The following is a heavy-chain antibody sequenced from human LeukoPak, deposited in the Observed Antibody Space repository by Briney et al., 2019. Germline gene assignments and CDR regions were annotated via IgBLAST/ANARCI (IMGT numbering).Heavy chain of an antibody. CDR1: GFTFSNYA. D-gene: IGHD3-22*01. Sequence: GGSLRLSCATSGFTFSNYAMTWVRQAPGKGLEWVSGISGSGGGSYYTDSVKGRFTISRDNSKNTLYLQMNSLRAEDTAVYYCAKSHPVTMIVVVISYFDYWGQGTLVTVSS. J-gene: IGHJ4*02. CDR2: ISGSGGGS. V-gene: IGHV3-23*01. CDR3: AKSHPVTMIVVVISYFDY.